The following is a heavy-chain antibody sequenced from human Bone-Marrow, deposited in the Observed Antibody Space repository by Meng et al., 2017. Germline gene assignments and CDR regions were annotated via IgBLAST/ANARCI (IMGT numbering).Heavy chain of an antibody. CDR3: VRLGYTTEYFYY. V-gene: IGHV5-51*01. Sequence: GSLKISCEGSGYTFSIYWIAWVRQMPGKGLEWMGSIYPGDSDAKYSPSFQGQVTISADKSISTAYLQWSSLRSSDTAMYYCVRLGYTTEYFYYWGQGALVTVSS. CDR1: GYTFSIYW. D-gene: IGHD5-12*01. J-gene: IGHJ4*02. CDR2: IYPGDSDA.